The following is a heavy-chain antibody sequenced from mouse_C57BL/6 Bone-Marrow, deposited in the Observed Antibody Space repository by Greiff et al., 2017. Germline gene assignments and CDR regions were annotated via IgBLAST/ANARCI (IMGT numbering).Heavy chain of an antibody. Sequence: VQLQQSGPELVKPGASVKISCKASGYTFTDYYMNWVKQSHGKSLEWIGDINPYNGGTSYNQKFKGKATLTVDTSSSTAYMELRSLTSEDSAVXCCAREGLPCAMDYWGQGTSVTVSS. CDR2: INPYNGGT. V-gene: IGHV1-26*01. CDR3: AREGLPCAMDY. D-gene: IGHD2-4*01. J-gene: IGHJ4*01. CDR1: GYTFTDYY.